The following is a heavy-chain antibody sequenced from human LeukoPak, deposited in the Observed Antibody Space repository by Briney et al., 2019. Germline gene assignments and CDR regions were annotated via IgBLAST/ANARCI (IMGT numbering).Heavy chain of an antibody. CDR3: VGYSSSWYRVDY. CDR1: GGSISSYY. D-gene: IGHD6-13*01. Sequence: SETLSLTCTVSGGSISSYYWSWIRQPPGKGLEWIGYIYYSGSTNYNPSLKSRVTISVDTSKNQFSPKLSSVTAADTAVYYCVGYSSSWYRVDYWGQGTLVTVSS. J-gene: IGHJ4*02. CDR2: IYYSGST. V-gene: IGHV4-59*01.